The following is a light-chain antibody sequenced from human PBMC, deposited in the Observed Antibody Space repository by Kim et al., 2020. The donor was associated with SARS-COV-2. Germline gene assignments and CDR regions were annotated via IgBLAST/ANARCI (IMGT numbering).Light chain of an antibody. J-gene: IGLJ3*02. CDR2: LEGRGSY. Sequence: SSVKLTWTLSSGHSSYIIAWHQQQPGKAPRYLMKLEGRGSYNKGSGVPDRFSGSSSGADRYLTISNLQSEDEADYYCETWDSNTRVFGGGTQLTVL. CDR1: SGHSSYI. V-gene: IGLV4-60*03. CDR3: ETWDSNTRV.